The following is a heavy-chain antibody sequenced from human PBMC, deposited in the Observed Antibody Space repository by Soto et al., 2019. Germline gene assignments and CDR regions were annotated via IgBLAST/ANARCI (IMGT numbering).Heavy chain of an antibody. V-gene: IGHV2-5*02. CDR2: IYWDDSY. CDR1: GFSLSTSGVG. CDR3: AHKGYGDYPLDY. D-gene: IGHD4-17*01. Sequence: QITLKESGPTLVKPTQTLTLTCTFSGFSLSTSGVGVGWIRQPPGKALEWLAVIYWDDSYHYSPSLSSRLTITKDTSKNQVVLTMTNMDPVDTATYYCAHKGYGDYPLDYLGQGTLVTVSS. J-gene: IGHJ4*02.